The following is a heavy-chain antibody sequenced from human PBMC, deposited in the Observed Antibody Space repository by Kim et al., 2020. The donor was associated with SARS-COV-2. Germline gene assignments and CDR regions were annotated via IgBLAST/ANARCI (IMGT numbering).Heavy chain of an antibody. J-gene: IGHJ4*02. V-gene: IGHV3-53*01. Sequence: STYYADSVKGRLTISRDNSKNTLYLQMNSLRAEDTAVYYCARDTPMIVVVWGQGTLVTVSS. D-gene: IGHD3-22*01. CDR2: ST. CDR3: ARDTPMIVVV.